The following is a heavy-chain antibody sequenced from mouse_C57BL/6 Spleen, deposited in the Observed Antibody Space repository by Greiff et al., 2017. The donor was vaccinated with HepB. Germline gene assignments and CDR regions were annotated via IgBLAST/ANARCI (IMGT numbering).Heavy chain of an antibody. CDR1: GYAFSSSW. V-gene: IGHV1-82*01. CDR2: IYPGDGDT. Sequence: QVQLKQSGPELVKPGASVKISCKASGYAFSSSWMNWVKQRPGKGLEWIGRIYPGDGDTNYNGKFKGKATLTADKSSSTAYMQLSSLTSEDSAVYFCARPDSSGYSYYFDYWGQSTTLTVSS. J-gene: IGHJ2*01. CDR3: ARPDSSGYSYYFDY. D-gene: IGHD3-2*02.